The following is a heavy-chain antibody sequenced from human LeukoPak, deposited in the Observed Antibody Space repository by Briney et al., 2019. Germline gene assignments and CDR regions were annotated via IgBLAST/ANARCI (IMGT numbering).Heavy chain of an antibody. V-gene: IGHV1-18*01. CDR2: ISDYNGNT. CDR1: GYTFTSYG. D-gene: IGHD4-11*01. J-gene: IGHJ5*02. CDR3: ARDLYRDSLPVSWFDP. Sequence: ASVKVSCKASGYTFTSYGISWLRQAPGQGLEWMGWISDYNGNTNCAQKLQGRVTMTTDTSTSTAYMELRSLRSDDTAVYCCARDLYRDSLPVSWFDPWGQGTLVTVSS.